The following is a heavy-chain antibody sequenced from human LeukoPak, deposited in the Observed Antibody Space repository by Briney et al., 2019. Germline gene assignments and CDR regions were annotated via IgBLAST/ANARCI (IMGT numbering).Heavy chain of an antibody. D-gene: IGHD3-22*01. V-gene: IGHV4-59*01. J-gene: IGHJ3*02. Sequence: SETLSLTCTVSGDSSSHSYWSWIRQTPGKGLEWIGYIYHSGSVNYNPSLKSRVTISVDTSKNQFSLKLSSVTAADTAVYYCAGLSYYYDSSGYLPGNDAFDIWGQGTMVTVSS. CDR2: IYHSGSV. CDR1: GDSSSHSY. CDR3: AGLSYYYDSSGYLPGNDAFDI.